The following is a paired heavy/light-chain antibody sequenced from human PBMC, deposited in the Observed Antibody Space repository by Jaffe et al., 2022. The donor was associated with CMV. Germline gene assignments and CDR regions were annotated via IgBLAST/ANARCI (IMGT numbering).Heavy chain of an antibody. D-gene: IGHD3-22*01. CDR3: ARYGDSSQAYYYGMDV. CDR2: IWYDGSNK. V-gene: IGHV3-33*01. Sequence: QVQLVESGGGVVQPGRSLRLSCAASGFTFSSYGMHWVRQAPGKGLEWVAVIWYDGSNKYYADSVKGRFTISRDNSKNTLYLQMNSLRAEDTAVYYCARYGDSSQAYYYGMDVWGQGTTVTVSS. CDR1: GFTFSSYG. J-gene: IGHJ6*02.
Light chain of an antibody. Sequence: SYELTQPPSVSVSPGQTARITCSGDALPKQYAYWYQQKPGQAPVLVIYKDSERPSGIPERFSGSSSGTTVTLTISGVQAEDEADYYCQSADSRGGVFGTGTKVTVL. CDR3: QSADSRGGV. V-gene: IGLV3-25*03. CDR2: KDS. CDR1: ALPKQY. J-gene: IGLJ1*01.